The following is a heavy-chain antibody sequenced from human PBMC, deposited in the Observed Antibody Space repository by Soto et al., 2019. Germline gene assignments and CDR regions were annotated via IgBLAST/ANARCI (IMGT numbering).Heavy chain of an antibody. Sequence: GGSLRLSCAASGFTFSNSDMNWVRQAPGKGLEWVSGVSWNGSRTHYADSVKGRFIISRDNSRNFLYQQMNSLRPEDMAVYYCVRRRVCDSSGYAYWGQGTLVTVSS. V-gene: IGHV3-35*01. CDR1: GFTFSNSD. D-gene: IGHD3-22*01. CDR3: VRRRVCDSSGYAY. J-gene: IGHJ4*02. CDR2: VSWNGSRT.